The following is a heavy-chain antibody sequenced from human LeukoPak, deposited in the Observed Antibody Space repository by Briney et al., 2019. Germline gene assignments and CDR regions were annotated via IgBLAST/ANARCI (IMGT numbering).Heavy chain of an antibody. Sequence: ESGPTLVKPTQTLTLTCTFSGFSLTTSGVGVGWIRQPPGKALEWLALINWDDQKVYSPSLQSRLSITKDTSKNQVVLTVTNVDPVDTATYYCAHRRDSSGYQYRYWFAPWGQGTLVTVSS. D-gene: IGHD3-22*01. J-gene: IGHJ5*02. CDR1: GFSLTTSGVG. CDR2: INWDDQK. V-gene: IGHV2-5*02. CDR3: AHRRDSSGYQYRYWFAP.